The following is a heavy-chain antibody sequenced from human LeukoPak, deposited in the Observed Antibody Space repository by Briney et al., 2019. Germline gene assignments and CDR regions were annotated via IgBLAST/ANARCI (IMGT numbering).Heavy chain of an antibody. Sequence: SQTLSLTCTVFGGSISNGGYYWSWIRQHPGKGLEWIGYIYYSGSTYYNPSLKSRVTISVDTSKNQFSLKLSSVTAADTAVYYCARAPPTDYGDPGWFDPWGQGTLVTVSS. CDR1: GGSISNGGYY. CDR3: ARAPPTDYGDPGWFDP. J-gene: IGHJ5*02. V-gene: IGHV4-31*03. D-gene: IGHD4-17*01. CDR2: IYYSGST.